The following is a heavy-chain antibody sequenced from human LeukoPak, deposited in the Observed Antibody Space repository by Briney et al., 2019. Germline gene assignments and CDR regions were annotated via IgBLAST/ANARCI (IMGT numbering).Heavy chain of an antibody. CDR3: ARDYSPSCSSTSCHEPTMLYYYGMDV. CDR1: GFTVSSNY. D-gene: IGHD2-2*01. V-gene: IGHV3-21*01. J-gene: IGHJ6*02. CDR2: ISSSSSYI. Sequence: GGSLRLSCAASGFTVSSNYMSWVRQAPGKGLEWVSSISSSSSYIYYADSVKGRFTISRDNAKNSLYLQMNSLRAEDTAVYYCARDYSPSCSSTSCHEPTMLYYYGMDVWGQGTTVTVSS.